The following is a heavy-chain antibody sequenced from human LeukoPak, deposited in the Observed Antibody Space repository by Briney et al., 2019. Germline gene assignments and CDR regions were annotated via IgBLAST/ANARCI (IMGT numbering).Heavy chain of an antibody. Sequence: GGSLRLSCAASGFTFSAYSMNWVRQAPGKGLGWIGYISDTSSPIYYADSVKGRFTISRDNAKNSVFLQMNSMRDEDTAVYYCTKRTVGGAAAVLTSWGQGTLVTVSS. V-gene: IGHV3-48*02. D-gene: IGHD6-13*01. J-gene: IGHJ5*02. CDR2: ISDTSSPI. CDR1: GFTFSAYS. CDR3: TKRTVGGAAAVLTS.